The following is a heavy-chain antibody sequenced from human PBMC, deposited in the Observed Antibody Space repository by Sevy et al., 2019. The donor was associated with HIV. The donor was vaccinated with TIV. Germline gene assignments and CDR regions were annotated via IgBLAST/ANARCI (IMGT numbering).Heavy chain of an antibody. CDR2: IKPDGSKK. CDR3: ARAIALADSY. CDR1: GFTFSIYW. J-gene: IGHJ4*02. Sequence: GGSLRLSCAASGFTFSIYWMTWVRQAPGKGLEWVANIKPDGSKKYYVDSVKGRFTISRDNAENSLYLQMNSLRAEYTAVYYCARAIALADSYWGQGTQVTVSS. D-gene: IGHD6-13*01. V-gene: IGHV3-7*01.